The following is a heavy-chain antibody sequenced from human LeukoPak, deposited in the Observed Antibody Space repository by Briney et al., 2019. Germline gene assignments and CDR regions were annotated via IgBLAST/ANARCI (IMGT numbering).Heavy chain of an antibody. CDR3: ARFLYGDPYYFDY. D-gene: IGHD4-17*01. J-gene: IGHJ4*02. CDR1: GGSISSYY. Sequence: PSETLSLTCTVSGGSISSYYWSWIRQPPGKGLEWIGYIYYNGSTNYNPSLKSRVTISVDTSKNQFSLKLSSVTAADTAVYYCARFLYGDPYYFDYWGQGTLVTVSS. V-gene: IGHV4-59*01. CDR2: IYYNGST.